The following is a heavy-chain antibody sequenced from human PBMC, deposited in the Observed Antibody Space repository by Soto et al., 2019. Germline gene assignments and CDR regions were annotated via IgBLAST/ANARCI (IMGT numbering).Heavy chain of an antibody. CDR2: IIPIFGTA. CDR3: ARADCSGGSCYSRYYYYGMDV. V-gene: IGHV1-69*13. Sequence: ASVKVSCKASGGTFSSYAISWVRQAPGQGHEWMGGIIPIFGTANYAQKFQGRVTITADESTSTAYMELSSLRSEDTAVYYCARADCSGGSCYSRYYYYGMDVWGQGTTVTVSS. J-gene: IGHJ6*02. D-gene: IGHD2-15*01. CDR1: GGTFSSYA.